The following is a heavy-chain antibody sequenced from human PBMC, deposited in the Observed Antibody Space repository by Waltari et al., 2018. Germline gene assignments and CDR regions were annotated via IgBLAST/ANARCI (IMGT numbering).Heavy chain of an antibody. CDR1: GGSFSGYY. D-gene: IGHD1-26*01. CDR3: ARARGGATDYYYYGMDV. Sequence: QVQLQQWGAGLLKPSETLSLTCAVYGGSFSGYYWSWIRQPPGKGLEWIGEINHSGSTNYNPSLKSRVTISVDTSKNQFSLKLSSVTAADTAVYYCARARGGATDYYYYGMDVWGQGTTVTVSS. V-gene: IGHV4-34*01. CDR2: INHSGST. J-gene: IGHJ6*02.